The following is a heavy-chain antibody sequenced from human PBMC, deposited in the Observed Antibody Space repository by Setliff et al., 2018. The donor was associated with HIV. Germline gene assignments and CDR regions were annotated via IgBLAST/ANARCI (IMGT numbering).Heavy chain of an antibody. D-gene: IGHD3-22*01. Sequence: SETLSLTCTVSGGSASNSRYYWAWIRQPPGKGLEYIGSIHYNERTYYNPSLKSRVAIPIDTSKNQFSLNLTSVTAADTAVYYCASRVYYYDSNNFLREEGFDPWGQGTLVTVSS. J-gene: IGHJ5*02. CDR2: IHYNERT. CDR1: GGSASNSRYY. V-gene: IGHV4-39*01. CDR3: ASRVYYYDSNNFLREEGFDP.